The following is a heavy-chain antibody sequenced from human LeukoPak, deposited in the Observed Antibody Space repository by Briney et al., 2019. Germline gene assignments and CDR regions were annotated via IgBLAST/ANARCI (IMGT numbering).Heavy chain of an antibody. CDR1: ALTFSSYA. J-gene: IGHJ4*02. CDR2: ISGSGGST. Sequence: GGSLRLSCLASALTFSSYAMSWVRQAPGKGLEWVSAISGSGGSTYYADSVKGRFTISRDNSKNTLYLQMNSLRAEDTAVYYCAKTPYDSSGYYDYWGQGTLVTVS. CDR3: AKTPYDSSGYYDY. D-gene: IGHD3-22*01. V-gene: IGHV3-23*01.